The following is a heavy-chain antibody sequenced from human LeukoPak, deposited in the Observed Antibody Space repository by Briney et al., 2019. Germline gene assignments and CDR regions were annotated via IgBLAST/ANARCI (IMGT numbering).Heavy chain of an antibody. J-gene: IGHJ4*02. D-gene: IGHD3-16*02. CDR3: AKIRYDYVWGSYRYYEPGEGDY. CDR1: GFTFSGYA. CDR2: ISGRGDNT. V-gene: IGHV3-23*01. Sequence: PGGSLRLSCAASGFTFSGYAMSWVRQAPGKGLEWVSTISGRGDNTYHADSVKGRFTISRDNSKNTLYLQMNSLRAEDTAVYYCAKIRYDYVWGSYRYYEPGEGDYWGQGILVTVSS.